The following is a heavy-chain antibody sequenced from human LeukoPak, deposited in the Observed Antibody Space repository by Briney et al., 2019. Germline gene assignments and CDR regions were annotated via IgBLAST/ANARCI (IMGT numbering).Heavy chain of an antibody. CDR1: GFSFSSYT. Sequence: GGSLRLSCAASGFSFSSYTMHWVRQAPGKGLEWMATISSDGNTKYYADSVKGRFTISRDNSKKTLGLQMNSLRAEDTAVYFCARDLGYDNSGYYLFDSWGQGTLVTVSS. J-gene: IGHJ4*02. CDR2: ISSDGNTK. V-gene: IGHV3-30*04. CDR3: ARDLGYDNSGYYLFDS. D-gene: IGHD3-22*01.